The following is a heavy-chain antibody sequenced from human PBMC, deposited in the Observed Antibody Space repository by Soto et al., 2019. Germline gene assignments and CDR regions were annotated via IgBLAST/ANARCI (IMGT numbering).Heavy chain of an antibody. Sequence: QVQLQESGPGLVKPSQTLSLTCTVSGGSISSGGYYWSWIRQHPGKGLEWIGYIYYSGSNYYNPSLKSRVTISVDTSKNQFSLKLSSVTAADTAVYYCARIRDRGYSYGLYFDYWGQGTLVTVSS. CDR3: ARIRDRGYSYGLYFDY. CDR1: GGSISSGGYY. J-gene: IGHJ4*02. D-gene: IGHD5-18*01. V-gene: IGHV4-31*03. CDR2: IYYSGSN.